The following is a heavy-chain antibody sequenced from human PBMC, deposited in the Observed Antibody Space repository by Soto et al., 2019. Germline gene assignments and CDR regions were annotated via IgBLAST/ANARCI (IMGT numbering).Heavy chain of an antibody. V-gene: IGHV3-30-3*01. CDR1: GFTFSSYA. CDR3: ARGKPYSDYSTLNNWFDP. J-gene: IGHJ5*02. CDR2: ISYDGSNK. D-gene: IGHD4-17*01. Sequence: GGSLRLSCAASGFTFSSYAMHWVRQAPGKGLEWVAVISYDGSNKYYADSVKGRFTISRDNSKNTLYLQMNSLRAEDTAVYYCARGKPYSDYSTLNNWFDPWGQGTLVTVSS.